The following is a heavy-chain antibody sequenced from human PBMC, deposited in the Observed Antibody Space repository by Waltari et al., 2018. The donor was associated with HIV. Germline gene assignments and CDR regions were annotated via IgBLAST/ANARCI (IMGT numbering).Heavy chain of an antibody. CDR2: IKEDGSAK. J-gene: IGHJ5*02. CDR1: GFSFSSDG. Sequence: EVQLVESGGGLVQPGGSLRLSCEASGFSFSSDGLSWVRRAPGKGLEWVANIKEDGSAKQYADSVRGRFSISRDNPKNLLFLQMNSLRGDDTAVYYCARDHGGGWLTSWGQGTLVSVSS. D-gene: IGHD3-16*01. CDR3: ARDHGGGWLTS. V-gene: IGHV3-7*01.